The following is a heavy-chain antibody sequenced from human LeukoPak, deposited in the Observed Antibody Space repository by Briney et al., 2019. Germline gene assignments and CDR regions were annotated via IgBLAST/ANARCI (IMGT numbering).Heavy chain of an antibody. CDR2: IYYSGST. CDR1: GGSISSYY. Sequence: PSETLSLTCIVSGGSISSYYWSWIRQPPGEGLEWIGYIYYSGSTNYNPSLKSRVTISVDTSKNQFSLKVNSVTAADTAVYYCVRHDRTHYNYFDYWGQGALVTVSS. CDR3: VRHDRTHYNYFDY. J-gene: IGHJ4*02. D-gene: IGHD3-10*01. V-gene: IGHV4-59*08.